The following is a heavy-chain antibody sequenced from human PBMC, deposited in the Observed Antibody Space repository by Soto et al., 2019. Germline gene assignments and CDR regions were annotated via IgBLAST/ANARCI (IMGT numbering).Heavy chain of an antibody. V-gene: IGHV3-43D*04. D-gene: IGHD2-15*01. CDR3: AKHILGYCRAGTCPTGMDV. CDR1: GFTFDDYA. J-gene: IGHJ6*02. CDR2: ISWDGGST. Sequence: GGSLRLSCAASGFTFDDYAMHWVRQAPGKGLEWVSLISWDGGSTYYADSVKGRFTISRDNSKNSLYLQMNSLRAEDTALYYCAKHILGYCRAGTCPTGMDVWGQGTTVTVSS.